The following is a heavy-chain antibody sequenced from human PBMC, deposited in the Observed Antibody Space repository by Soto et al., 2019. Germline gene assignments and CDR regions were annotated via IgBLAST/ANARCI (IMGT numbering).Heavy chain of an antibody. CDR1: GFTLSSHV. J-gene: IGHJ6*02. CDR3: ARTSSVHYGMDV. Sequence: QVQLVESVGGAVQPGRSLRLSCAASGFTLSSHVMHWVRQAPGKGLEWVAVISYDGNNRYYVESVKGRFTISRDNSKNTLYLEMNSLRTEDTAVYYAARTSSVHYGMDVWGQGTTVTVSS. D-gene: IGHD2-2*01. CDR2: ISYDGNNR. V-gene: IGHV3-30*03.